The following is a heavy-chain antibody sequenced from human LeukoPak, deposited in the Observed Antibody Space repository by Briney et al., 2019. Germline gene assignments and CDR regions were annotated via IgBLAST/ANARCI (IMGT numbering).Heavy chain of an antibody. CDR1: GFTFSSYW. Sequence: GGSLRLSCAASGFTFSSYWMSWVRQAPGKGLEWVANIKQDGSEKYYVDSVKGRFTISRDNSKNTLYLQMNSLRAEDTAVYYCARVMIFGVVIDAFDIWGQGTMVTVSS. J-gene: IGHJ3*02. D-gene: IGHD3-3*01. CDR2: IKQDGSEK. V-gene: IGHV3-7*01. CDR3: ARVMIFGVVIDAFDI.